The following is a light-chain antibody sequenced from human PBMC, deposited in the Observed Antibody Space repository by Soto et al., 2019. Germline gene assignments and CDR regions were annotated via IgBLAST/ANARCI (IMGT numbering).Light chain of an antibody. J-gene: IGKJ1*01. Sequence: EVVMTQSPATLSLSPGERATLSCRASQSVSSNLSGYQQKPGQAPRLLIYGASTRATGIPARFSGSGSGTEFTLTISSLQSEDFAVYYCQQYNSWPTWTFGQGTKVEIK. CDR2: GAS. CDR3: QQYNSWPTWT. V-gene: IGKV3-15*01. CDR1: QSVSSN.